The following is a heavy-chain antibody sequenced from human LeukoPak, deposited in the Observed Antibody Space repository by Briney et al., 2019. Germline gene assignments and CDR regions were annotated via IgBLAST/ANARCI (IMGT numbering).Heavy chain of an antibody. J-gene: IGHJ4*02. D-gene: IGHD2-2*01. CDR3: AREKLEGAVPAALGY. CDR2: ISAYNGNT. Sequence: ASVKVSCKASGYTFTSYGISWVRQAPGQGLERMGWISAYNGNTNYAQKLQGRVTMTTDTSTSTAYMELRSLRSEDTAVYYCAREKLEGAVPAALGYWGQGTLVTVSS. CDR1: GYTFTSYG. V-gene: IGHV1-18*01.